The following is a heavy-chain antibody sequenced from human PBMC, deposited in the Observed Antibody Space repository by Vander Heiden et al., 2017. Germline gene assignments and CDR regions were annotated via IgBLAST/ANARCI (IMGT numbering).Heavy chain of an antibody. CDR1: GGPITSSNYY. J-gene: IGHJ4*02. V-gene: IGHV4-39*02. CDR2: IYYSGST. Sequence: QLQLQESGPGLVKPSETLSLTCTVSGGPITSSNYYWAWLRQPPGKGLEWIGIIYYSGSTYYSPSLESRVTISVDTSRNHFSLRLSSVTAADTAVYYWARLNWFGERIFDYCGQGSLVTVSS. D-gene: IGHD3-10*01. CDR3: ARLNWFGERIFDY.